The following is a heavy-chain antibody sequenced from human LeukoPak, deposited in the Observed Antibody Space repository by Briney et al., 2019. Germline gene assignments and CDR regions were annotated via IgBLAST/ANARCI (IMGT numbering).Heavy chain of an antibody. D-gene: IGHD3-3*01. V-gene: IGHV3-53*01. Sequence: GGSLRLSCAASGFTVSSNYMSWVRQAPGKGLEWVSVIYSGGSTYYADSVKGRFTISRDNSKNTLYLQMNSLRAEDTAVYYCATARNTFFGFDYWGQGTLVTVSS. CDR3: ATARNTFFGFDY. CDR2: IYSGGST. J-gene: IGHJ4*02. CDR1: GFTVSSNY.